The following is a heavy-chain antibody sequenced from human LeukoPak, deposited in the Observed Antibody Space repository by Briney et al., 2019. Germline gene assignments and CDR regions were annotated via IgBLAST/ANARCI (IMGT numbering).Heavy chain of an antibody. Sequence: PSETLSLTCTVSGGSISSSSYYWGWIRQPPGKGLGWIGSIYYSGSSYYNPSRKSRVTISVDTSKNQFSLKLSSVTAADTAVYYCARYHDSSGYYNDAFDIWGQGTMVTVSS. J-gene: IGHJ3*02. CDR3: ARYHDSSGYYNDAFDI. V-gene: IGHV4-39*01. CDR2: IYYSGSS. D-gene: IGHD3-22*01. CDR1: GGSISSSSYY.